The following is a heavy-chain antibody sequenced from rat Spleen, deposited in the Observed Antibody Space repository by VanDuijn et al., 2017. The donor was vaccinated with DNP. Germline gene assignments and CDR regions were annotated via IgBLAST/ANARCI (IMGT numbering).Heavy chain of an antibody. CDR1: GFTFSDYS. J-gene: IGHJ4*01. V-gene: IGHV5-25*01. Sequence: EVQLVESGGGLVQPGWSMKLSCAASGFTFSDYSMAWVLQAPTKGLEWVASISPDGHITYYEDSVKGRFTISRDNAKSSLYLQMDSLRSEDTATFYCARAGYAMDAWGQGTSVTVSS. CDR3: ARAGYAMDA. CDR2: ISPDGHIT. D-gene: IGHD1-4*01.